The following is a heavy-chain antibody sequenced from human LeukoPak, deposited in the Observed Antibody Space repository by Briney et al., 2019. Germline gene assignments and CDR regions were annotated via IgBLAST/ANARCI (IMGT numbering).Heavy chain of an antibody. D-gene: IGHD3-16*01. J-gene: IGHJ4*02. CDR2: IYTSGST. CDR3: ARDSYDYVWGSSNFDY. V-gene: IGHV4-61*02. Sequence: SETLSLTCTVSGGSLSSGSYYWSWIRQPAGKGLEWIGRIYTSGSTNYNPSLQSRVTISVDTSKNQFSLKLSSVTAADTAVYYCARDSYDYVWGSSNFDYWGQGTLVTVSS. CDR1: GGSLSSGSYY.